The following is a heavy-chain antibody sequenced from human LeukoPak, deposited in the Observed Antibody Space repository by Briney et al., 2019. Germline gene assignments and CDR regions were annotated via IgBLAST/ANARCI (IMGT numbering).Heavy chain of an antibody. CDR3: TTVSGTSGGASHF. CDR1: GLTFNNAW. V-gene: IGHV3-7*01. D-gene: IGHD6-25*01. J-gene: IGHJ4*02. CDR2: IKPDASEK. Sequence: PGGSLRLSCAASGLTFNNAWMNWVRQAPGKGLEWVANIKPDASEKSYVDSVKGRFTISRDNAENSLYLQMSSLRAEDTATYYCTTVSGTSGGASHFWGQGTLVTVPS.